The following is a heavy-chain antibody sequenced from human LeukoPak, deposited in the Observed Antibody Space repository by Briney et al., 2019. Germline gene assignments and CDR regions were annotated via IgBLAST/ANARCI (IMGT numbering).Heavy chain of an antibody. D-gene: IGHD3-22*01. CDR2: IYHSGST. CDR1: GYSIGSGYY. Sequence: PSETLPLACTVSGYSIGSGYYWGWIRQPPGKGLEWIGSIYHSGSTYYNPSLKSRVTISVDTSKNQFSLKLSSVTAADTAVYYCARLGDQDYDSSGYYSHYWGQGTLVTVSS. J-gene: IGHJ4*02. CDR3: ARLGDQDYDSSGYYSHY. V-gene: IGHV4-38-2*02.